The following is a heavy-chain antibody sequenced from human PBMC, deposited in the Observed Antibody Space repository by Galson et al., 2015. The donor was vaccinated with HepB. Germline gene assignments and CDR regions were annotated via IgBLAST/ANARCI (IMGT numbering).Heavy chain of an antibody. CDR2: IKSKTDGGTT. D-gene: IGHD6-6*01. V-gene: IGHV3-15*01. CDR1: GFTFSNAW. J-gene: IGHJ3*02. CDR3: TTANPAARVSDVFNI. Sequence: SLRLSCAASGFTFSNAWMSWVRQAPGKGLEWVGRIKSKTDGGTTDYAAPVKGRFTISRDDSKNTLYLQINSLKSEDSAVYYCTTANPAARVSDVFNIWGQGTMVTVSS.